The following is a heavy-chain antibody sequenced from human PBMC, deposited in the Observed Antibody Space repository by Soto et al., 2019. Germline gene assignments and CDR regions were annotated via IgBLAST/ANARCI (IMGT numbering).Heavy chain of an antibody. Sequence: QVQLQESGPGLVKPSETLSLTCTVSGGSISSYYWSWIRQPPGKGLEWMGYIYYSGSTSYNPSLKSRVIILVDTSKNQFSLKLSSVTAADTAVYYCARHDYGDAGQYDWFDPWGQGTLVTVSS. D-gene: IGHD4-17*01. CDR3: ARHDYGDAGQYDWFDP. CDR2: IYYSGST. V-gene: IGHV4-59*08. CDR1: GGSISSYY. J-gene: IGHJ5*02.